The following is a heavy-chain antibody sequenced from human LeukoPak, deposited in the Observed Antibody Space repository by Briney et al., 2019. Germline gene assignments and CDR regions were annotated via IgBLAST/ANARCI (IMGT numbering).Heavy chain of an antibody. CDR2: IYYSGST. D-gene: IGHD5-24*01. J-gene: IGHJ5*02. CDR3: ARHGYKGLDP. V-gene: IGHV4-59*01. Sequence: SETLSLTCTVSGGSINSYHWSWIRQPPGKGLEWIGYIYYSGSTSYNPSLKSRVTISVDTSKNQFPLKLSSVTAADTAMYYCARHGYKGLDPWGQGTLVTVSS. CDR1: GGSINSYH.